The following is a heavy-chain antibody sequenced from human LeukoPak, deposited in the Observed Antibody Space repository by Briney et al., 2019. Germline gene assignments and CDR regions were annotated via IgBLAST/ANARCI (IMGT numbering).Heavy chain of an antibody. Sequence: PSETLSLTCAVSGGSISSSNWWSWVRQPPGKGLEWIGEIYHSGSTNYNPSLKSRVTISVDKSKNQFSLKLSSVTAADTAVYYCARAAGLVWFGEFFDYWGQGALVTVSS. CDR1: GGSISSSNW. V-gene: IGHV4-4*02. D-gene: IGHD3-10*01. CDR2: IYHSGST. J-gene: IGHJ4*02. CDR3: ARAAGLVWFGEFFDY.